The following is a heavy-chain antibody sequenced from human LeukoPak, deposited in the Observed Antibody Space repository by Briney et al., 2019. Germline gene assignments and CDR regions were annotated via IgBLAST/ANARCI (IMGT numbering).Heavy chain of an antibody. J-gene: IGHJ4*02. CDR3: ARDAHLVDYYDSSGYS. D-gene: IGHD3-22*01. CDR2: INPNSGGT. CDR1: GYTFTGYY. V-gene: IGHV1-2*06. Sequence: ASVKVSCKASGYTFTGYYMHWVRQAPGQGLEWMGRINPNSGGTNYAQKFQGRVTMTRDTSISTAYMELSRLRSDHTAVYYCARDAHLVDYYDSSGYSWGQGTLVTVSS.